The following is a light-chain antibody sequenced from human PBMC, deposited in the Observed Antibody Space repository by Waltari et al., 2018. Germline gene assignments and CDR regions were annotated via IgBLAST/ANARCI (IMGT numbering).Light chain of an antibody. CDR2: DVS. CDR1: SSDVGGYNH. Sequence: HSALTQPASVSGSPGQSITISCTGTSSDVGGYNHVPWYQQHPGKAPKLMIFDVSNRPSGVSNRFSGSKSGNTASLTVSGLQAEDEADYYCSSYISSDTLELFGGGTSLTVL. CDR3: SSYISSDTLEL. V-gene: IGLV2-14*03. J-gene: IGLJ2*01.